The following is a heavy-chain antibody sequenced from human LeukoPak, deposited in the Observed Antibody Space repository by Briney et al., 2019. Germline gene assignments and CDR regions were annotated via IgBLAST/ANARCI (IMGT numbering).Heavy chain of an antibody. CDR3: ARGKGSWLQSDAFDV. J-gene: IGHJ3*01. CDR1: GYAFTNYV. V-gene: IGHV1-18*01. D-gene: IGHD5-24*01. CDR2: ISPYNGNT. Sequence: GASVKVSCKASGYAFTNYVISWVRQAPGQGLEWMGWISPYNGNTNYAQKLQGTVTMTTDTSTTTAYMELRSLRSDDAAVYYCARGKGSWLQSDAFDVWGQGTMVSVSS.